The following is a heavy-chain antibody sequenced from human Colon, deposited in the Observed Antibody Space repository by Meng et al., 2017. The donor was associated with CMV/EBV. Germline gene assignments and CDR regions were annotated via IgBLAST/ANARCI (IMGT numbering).Heavy chain of an antibody. Sequence: SVKVSCKASGGTFSSYAISWVRQAPGQGLEWMGGIIPIFGTANYAQKFQGRVTITTDESTSTAYMELSSLRSEDTAVYYCARAMVRGVIIRREYFQHWGQGTLVTAPQ. V-gene: IGHV1-69*05. CDR1: GGTFSSYA. D-gene: IGHD3-10*01. CDR3: ARAMVRGVIIRREYFQH. CDR2: IIPIFGTA. J-gene: IGHJ1*01.